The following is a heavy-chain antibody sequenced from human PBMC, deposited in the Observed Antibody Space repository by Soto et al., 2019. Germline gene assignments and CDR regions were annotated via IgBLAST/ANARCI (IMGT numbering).Heavy chain of an antibody. V-gene: IGHV3-48*02. CDR1: GVSFGTHS. CDR2: IDYSSDTI. J-gene: IGHJ6*02. Sequence: QLVESGGGLVQPGGSLRLSCVASGVSFGTHSMNWVRQAPGKGPEWIAYIDYSSDTISYADSVKGRFTISRDNAENSLYLQMNSLRDEDTAIYYCARLYYDYVWGQGTTVTVSS. CDR3: ARLYYDYV. D-gene: IGHD3-16*01.